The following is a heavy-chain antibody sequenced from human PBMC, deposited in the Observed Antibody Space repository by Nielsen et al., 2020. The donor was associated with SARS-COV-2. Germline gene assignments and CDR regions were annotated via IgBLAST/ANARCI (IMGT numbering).Heavy chain of an antibody. J-gene: IGHJ6*02. D-gene: IGHD5-24*01. CDR2: IKSKTDGGTT. Sequence: GESLKISCAASEFTFSNAWMSWVRQAPGKGLEWVGRIKSKTDGGTTDYAAPVKGRFTISRDDSKNTLYLQMNSLKTEDTAVYYCTTAGEMATILRPFYYYYGMDVWGQGTTVTVSS. CDR1: EFTFSNAW. V-gene: IGHV3-15*01. CDR3: TTAGEMATILRPFYYYYGMDV.